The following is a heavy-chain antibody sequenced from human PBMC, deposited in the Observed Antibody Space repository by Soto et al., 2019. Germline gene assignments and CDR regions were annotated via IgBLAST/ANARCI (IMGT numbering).Heavy chain of an antibody. D-gene: IGHD3-22*01. CDR1: GYTFTSYG. CDR3: AGAYAYYYDSTPHNWFDP. V-gene: IGHV1-18*01. CDR2: ISAYNGNT. Sequence: ASVKVSCKASGYTFTSYGISWVRQAPGQGLEWMGWISAYNGNTNYAQKLQGRVTMTTDTSTSTAYMELRSLRSDDTAVYYCAGAYAYYYDSTPHNWFDPWGQGTLVTVSS. J-gene: IGHJ5*02.